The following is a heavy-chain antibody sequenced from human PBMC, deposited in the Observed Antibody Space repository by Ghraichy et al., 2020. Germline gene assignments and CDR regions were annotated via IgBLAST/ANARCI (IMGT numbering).Heavy chain of an antibody. V-gene: IGHV1-18*01. CDR1: DYIFTSYG. D-gene: IGHD3-22*01. J-gene: IGHJ4*02. CDR3: ARAGVYYDSSDDFDY. CDR2: INAYNGNT. Sequence: ASVKVSCKASDYIFTSYGISWVRQAPGQGLEWMGWINAYNGNTNYAQKLQGRVTMTTDTSTSTAYMELRSLRSDDTAVYYCARAGVYYDSSDDFDYWGQGTLVTVSS.